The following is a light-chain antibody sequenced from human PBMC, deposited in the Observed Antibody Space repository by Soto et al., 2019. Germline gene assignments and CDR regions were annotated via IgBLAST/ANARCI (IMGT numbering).Light chain of an antibody. CDR3: MPALQTPLG. V-gene: IGKV2-28*01. Sequence: DIVMTQSPLSLPVTPGEPASISCRSSQSLLYSNGYNYLDWYLQKPGQSPQLLIYLGSNRASGVPDRFSGSGSGTDFTLKISRVEAEDVGVYYCMPALQTPLGFGGGTKVEIK. CDR2: LGS. CDR1: QSLLYSNGYNY. J-gene: IGKJ4*01.